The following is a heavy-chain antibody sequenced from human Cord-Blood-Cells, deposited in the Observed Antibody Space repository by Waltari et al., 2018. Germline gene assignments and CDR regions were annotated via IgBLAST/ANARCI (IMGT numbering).Heavy chain of an antibody. CDR3: VRPPTEYSSSWYFDY. J-gene: IGHJ4*02. Sequence: QLQLQESGPGLVKPSETLSPTCTVSGGSITSSSYCWGWIRQPPGKGLEWIGSIYYSGSTYYNPSLKSRVTISVDTSKNQFSLKLSSVTAADTAVYYCVRPPTEYSSSWYFDYWGQGTLVTVSS. CDR2: IYYSGST. D-gene: IGHD6-13*01. V-gene: IGHV4-39*01. CDR1: GGSITSSSYC.